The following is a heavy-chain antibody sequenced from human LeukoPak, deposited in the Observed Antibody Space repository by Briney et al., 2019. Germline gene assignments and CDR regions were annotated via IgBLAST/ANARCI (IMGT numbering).Heavy chain of an antibody. J-gene: IGHJ3*02. Sequence: GGSLRLSCAASGFTFSSYAMSWVRQAPGKGLEWVSGVSGSGGSTDYADSVKGRLTIFRDNSKNTLYLQMNSLRAEDTAVYYCAKDRASSPLNAFDIWGQGTMVTVSS. CDR3: AKDRASSPLNAFDI. D-gene: IGHD6-6*01. V-gene: IGHV3-23*01. CDR1: GFTFSSYA. CDR2: VSGSGGST.